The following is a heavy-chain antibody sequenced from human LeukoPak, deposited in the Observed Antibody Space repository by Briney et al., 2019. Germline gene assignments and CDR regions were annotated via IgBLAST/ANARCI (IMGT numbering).Heavy chain of an antibody. Sequence: PSETLSLTCAVSGYSISSGYYWGWIRQPPGKGLEWIGSIYYSGSTYYNPSLKSRVTISVDTSKNQFSLKLSSVTAADTAVYYCARRAPYYDFWSGTDIDYWGQGTLVTVSS. CDR1: GYSISSGYY. CDR2: IYYSGST. CDR3: ARRAPYYDFWSGTDIDY. J-gene: IGHJ4*02. D-gene: IGHD3-3*01. V-gene: IGHV4-38-2*01.